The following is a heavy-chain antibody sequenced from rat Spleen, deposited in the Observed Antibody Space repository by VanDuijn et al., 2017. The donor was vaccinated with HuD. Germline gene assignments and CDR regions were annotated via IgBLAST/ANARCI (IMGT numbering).Heavy chain of an antibody. CDR3: ASTNYGGPGVMDA. CDR2: VSTGGGNT. Sequence: EVQLVESGGGLVQPGRSLKLSCASSGFTFSDYYMAWVRQAPTKGLEWVASVSTGGGNTYYRDSVKGRFTISRDNAKSTLYLQMNSLRSEDTATYYCASTNYGGPGVMDAWGQGASVTVSS. D-gene: IGHD1-11*01. V-gene: IGHV5-25*01. CDR1: GFTFSDYY. J-gene: IGHJ4*01.